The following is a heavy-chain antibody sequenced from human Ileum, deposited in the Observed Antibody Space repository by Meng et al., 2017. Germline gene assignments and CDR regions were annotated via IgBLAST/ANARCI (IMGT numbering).Heavy chain of an antibody. CDR3: ARDVVPTVTYYYNWFDP. J-gene: IGHJ5*02. V-gene: IGHV4-4*07. Sequence: VQLQASGPALATTPESLSITCTVSGGSISSYYWSWIRQPAGKGLEWIGRIYTSGSTNYNPSLKSRVTMSVDTSKNQFSLKLSSVTAADTAVYYCARDVVPTVTYYYNWFDPWGQGTLVTVSS. CDR1: GGSISSYY. CDR2: IYTSGST. D-gene: IGHD4-17*01.